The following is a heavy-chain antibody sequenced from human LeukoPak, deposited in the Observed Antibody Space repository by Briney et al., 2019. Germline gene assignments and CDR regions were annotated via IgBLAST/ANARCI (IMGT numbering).Heavy chain of an antibody. V-gene: IGHV4-4*07. J-gene: IGHJ4*02. D-gene: IGHD6-19*01. Sequence: PSETLSLTCIVSGGSVSSYYWSWIRQPAGKGLQWIGHIYPSGTTNYNPSLKSRVTISVDKSKNQVSLNLRSVTAADTAPYYCARVGDSSGWYWSDWGQGTLVTVSS. CDR3: ARVGDSSGWYWSD. CDR2: IYPSGTT. CDR1: GGSVSSYY.